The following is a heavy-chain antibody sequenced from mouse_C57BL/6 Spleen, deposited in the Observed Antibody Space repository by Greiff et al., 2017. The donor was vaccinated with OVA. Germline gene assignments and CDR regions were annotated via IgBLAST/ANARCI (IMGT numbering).Heavy chain of an antibody. CDR3: VYSNYPAWFAY. V-gene: IGHV14-1*01. Sequence: VQLQQSGAELVRPGASVKLSCTASGFNIKDYYMHWVKQRPEQGLEWIGRIDPEDGDTEYAPKFQGKATMTADTSSNTAYLQLSSLTSEDTAVYYCVYSNYPAWFAYWGQGTLVTVSA. CDR2: IDPEDGDT. CDR1: GFNIKDYY. J-gene: IGHJ3*01. D-gene: IGHD2-5*01.